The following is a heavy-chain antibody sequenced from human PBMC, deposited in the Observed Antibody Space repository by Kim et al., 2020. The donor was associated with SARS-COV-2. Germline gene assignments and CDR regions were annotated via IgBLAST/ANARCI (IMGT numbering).Heavy chain of an antibody. CDR3: ARSTVTTYAYYFDP. Sequence: AQKFQGRVTITADESTSTAYMELSSLRSEDTAVYYCARSTVTTYAYYFDPWGQGTLVTVSS. J-gene: IGHJ4*02. D-gene: IGHD4-17*01. V-gene: IGHV1-69*01.